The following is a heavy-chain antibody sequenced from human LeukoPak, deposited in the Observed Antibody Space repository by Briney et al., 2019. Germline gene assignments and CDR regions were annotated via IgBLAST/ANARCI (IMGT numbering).Heavy chain of an antibody. Sequence: ASVKVSCKASGYTFTSYYMHWVRQAPGQGLEWMGIINPSGGSTSYAQKFQGRVTMTRDTSTSTVYMELSSLRSEDTAVYYCARGGRKRGCCTNGVCFALFDPWGQGTLVTVSS. CDR2: INPSGGST. CDR3: ARGGRKRGCCTNGVCFALFDP. D-gene: IGHD2-8*01. V-gene: IGHV1-46*01. J-gene: IGHJ5*02. CDR1: GYTFTSYY.